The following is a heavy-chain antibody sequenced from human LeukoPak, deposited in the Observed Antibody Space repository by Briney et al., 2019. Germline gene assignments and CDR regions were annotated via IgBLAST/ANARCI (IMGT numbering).Heavy chain of an antibody. Sequence: PSETLSLTCAVYGGSLSGYYWSWIRQPPGKGLEWIGEINHSGSTNYNPSLKSRVTISVDTSKNQFSLKLSSVTAADTAVYYCARGRMVRGVNYWGQGTLVTVSS. CDR1: GGSLSGYY. D-gene: IGHD3-10*01. CDR2: INHSGST. J-gene: IGHJ4*02. CDR3: ARGRMVRGVNY. V-gene: IGHV4-34*01.